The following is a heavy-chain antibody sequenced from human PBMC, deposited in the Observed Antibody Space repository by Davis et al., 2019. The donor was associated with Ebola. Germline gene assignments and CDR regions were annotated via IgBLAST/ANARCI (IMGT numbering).Heavy chain of an antibody. V-gene: IGHV1-46*01. D-gene: IGHD3-10*01. CDR1: GYTFTSYY. J-gene: IGHJ6*04. CDR3: ARHLVSMVRGVNLIGASAGGMDV. CDR2: INPSGGST. Sequence: AASVKVSCKASGYTFTSYYMHWVRQAPGQGLEWMGIINPSGGSTSYAQKFQGRVTMTRDTSTSTVYMELSSLRSEDTAVYYCARHLVSMVRGVNLIGASAGGMDVWGKGTTVTVSS.